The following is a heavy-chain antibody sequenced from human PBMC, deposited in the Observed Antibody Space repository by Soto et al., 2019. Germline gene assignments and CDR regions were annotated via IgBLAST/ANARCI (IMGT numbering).Heavy chain of an antibody. V-gene: IGHV1-2*04. J-gene: IGHJ4*02. Sequence: QVQLVQSGAEVKKPGASVKVSCKASGYSFSVYYMHWVRQAPGQGLEWMGWSNPNSGGTNDAQKFQGWVHMTRDTYTNTVYMELTRVNSDDQALYYCAGEGRGDCRGDCYLDYWGQGTLVTVSS. CDR1: GYSFSVYY. CDR2: SNPNSGGT. CDR3: AGEGRGDCRGDCYLDY. D-gene: IGHD2-21*02.